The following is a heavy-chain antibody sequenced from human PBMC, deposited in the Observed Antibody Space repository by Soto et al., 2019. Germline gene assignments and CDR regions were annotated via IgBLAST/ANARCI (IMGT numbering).Heavy chain of an antibody. V-gene: IGHV3-66*01. J-gene: IGHJ3*02. D-gene: IGHD2-15*01. CDR3: AREPRYCRGGSCSITGDAYDI. CDR2: ISNRGDT. Sequence: RASVKVSCTASGFIVSDTYVNWVRQAPGKGLEWVSVISNRGDTHYADSVRGRFSLSRDISDNTLHLQMNNLRVEDTAVYYCAREPRYCRGGSCSITGDAYDIWGQGTMVTVS. CDR1: GFIVSDTY.